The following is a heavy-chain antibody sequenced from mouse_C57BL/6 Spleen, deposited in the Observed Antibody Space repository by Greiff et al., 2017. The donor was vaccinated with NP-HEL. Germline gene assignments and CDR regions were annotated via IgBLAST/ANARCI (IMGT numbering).Heavy chain of an antibody. CDR1: GYTFTSYW. CDR2: IHPNSGST. Sequence: QVQLKQPGAELVKPGASVKLSCKASGYTFTSYWMHWVKQRPGQGLEWIGMIHPNSGSTNYNEKFKSKATLTVDKSSSTAYMQLSSLTSEDSAVYDCARETAQATFDYWGQGTTLTVSS. J-gene: IGHJ2*01. V-gene: IGHV1-64*01. CDR3: ARETAQATFDY. D-gene: IGHD3-2*02.